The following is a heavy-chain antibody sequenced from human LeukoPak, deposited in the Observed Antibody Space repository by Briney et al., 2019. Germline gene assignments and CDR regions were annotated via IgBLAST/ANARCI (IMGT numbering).Heavy chain of an antibody. D-gene: IGHD2-2*01. CDR1: GGSISSYY. CDR3: ARETIVVVPAAKNWFDP. CDR2: IYTSGST. Sequence: SETLSLTCTVSGGSISSYYWSWIRQPAGKGLEWIGRIYTSGSTYYNPSLKSRVTISVDTSKNQFSLKLSSVTAADTAVYYCARETIVVVPAAKNWFDPWGQGTLVTVSS. J-gene: IGHJ5*02. V-gene: IGHV4-4*07.